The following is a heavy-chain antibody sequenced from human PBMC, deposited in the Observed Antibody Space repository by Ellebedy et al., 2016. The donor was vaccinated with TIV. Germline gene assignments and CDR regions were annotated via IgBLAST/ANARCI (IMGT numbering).Heavy chain of an antibody. V-gene: IGHV3-7*01. CDR3: ARRGSYGDYAVQINSWFDP. J-gene: IGHJ5*02. CDR2: IYQDGSNQ. CDR1: GFSFRSYW. D-gene: IGHD4-17*01. Sequence: GGSLRLSCAASGFSFRSYWMSWVRQAPGKGLEWVANIYQDGSNQYYVDSVKGRFTISRDNANKSLFLQMNSLRGEDTAVYYCARRGSYGDYAVQINSWFDPWGQGTLVIVSS.